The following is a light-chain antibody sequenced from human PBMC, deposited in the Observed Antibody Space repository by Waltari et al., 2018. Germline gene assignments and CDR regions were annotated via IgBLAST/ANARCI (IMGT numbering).Light chain of an antibody. CDR1: QDISKY. CDR2: DAS. Sequence: DIQMTQSPSSLSAYVGDRVTITCQASQDISKYLNWYQQKPGKAPKLLIYDASNLETGVPARFSGSGSGTHFTFTISSLQPEDIATYYCQQYDNLPPYTFGQGTKLEIK. V-gene: IGKV1-33*01. CDR3: QQYDNLPPYT. J-gene: IGKJ2*01.